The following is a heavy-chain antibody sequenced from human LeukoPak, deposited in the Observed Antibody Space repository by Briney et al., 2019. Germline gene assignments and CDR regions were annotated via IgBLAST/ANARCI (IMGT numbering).Heavy chain of an antibody. CDR1: GFTFSGSA. CDR2: IRSKANSYAT. CDR3: TSHLLYDILTGYYQGTGFAP. J-gene: IGHJ5*02. V-gene: IGHV3-73*01. Sequence: GGSLRLSCAASGFTFSGSAMHWVRQASGKGLEWVGRIRSKANSYATAYAASVKGRFTISRDDSKNTAYMQMNSLKSEDTAVYYCTSHLLYDILTGYYQGTGFAPWGQGTLVTVSS. D-gene: IGHD3-9*01.